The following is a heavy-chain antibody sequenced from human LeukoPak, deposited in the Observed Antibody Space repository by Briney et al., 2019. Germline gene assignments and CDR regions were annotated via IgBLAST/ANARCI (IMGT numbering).Heavy chain of an antibody. Sequence: PGGSLRLSCAASGFTFSSYAMHWVRQAPGKGLEWVAVISYDGSNKYYADSVKGRFTISRDNSKNTLYLQMNSLRAEDTAVYYCAREYYYDSSGYYSNFYYYYGMDVWGQGTTVTVSS. D-gene: IGHD3-22*01. CDR3: AREYYYDSSGYYSNFYYYYGMDV. J-gene: IGHJ6*02. CDR1: GFTFSSYA. CDR2: ISYDGSNK. V-gene: IGHV3-30*04.